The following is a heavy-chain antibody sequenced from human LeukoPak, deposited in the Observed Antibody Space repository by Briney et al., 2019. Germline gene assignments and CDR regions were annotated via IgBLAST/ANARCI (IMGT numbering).Heavy chain of an antibody. CDR3: ARDRGYSVQDAFDI. D-gene: IGHD6-13*01. J-gene: IGHJ3*02. Sequence: ASVKVSCKASGYTFTSYGISWVRQAPGQGLEWMGWISAYNGNTNYAQKPQGRVTMTTDTSTSTAYMELRSLRSDDTAVYYCARDRGYSVQDAFDIWGQGTMVTVSS. CDR2: ISAYNGNT. V-gene: IGHV1-18*01. CDR1: GYTFTSYG.